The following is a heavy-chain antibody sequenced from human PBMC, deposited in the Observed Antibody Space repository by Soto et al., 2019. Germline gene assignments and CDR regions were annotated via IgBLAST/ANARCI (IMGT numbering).Heavy chain of an antibody. J-gene: IGHJ5*02. Sequence: QVQLVESGGGVVQPGRSLRLSCAASGFTFSSYGMHWVRQAPGKGLEWVAVIWYDGSNKYYADSVKGRLTLSRDNSKNSLYLRMNSLRDEDTAVYYCARAFIVKDDPWGQGTLVTASS. V-gene: IGHV3-33*01. CDR3: ARAFIVKDDP. D-gene: IGHD1-26*01. CDR2: IWYDGSNK. CDR1: GFTFSSYG.